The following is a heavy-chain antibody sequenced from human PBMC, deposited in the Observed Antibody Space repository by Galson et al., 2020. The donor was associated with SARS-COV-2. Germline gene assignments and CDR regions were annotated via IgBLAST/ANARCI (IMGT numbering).Heavy chain of an antibody. CDR3: ASEFTATSAGYYGYDIDV. J-gene: IGHJ6*02. CDR2: INPNGGST. D-gene: IGHD2-15*01. Sequence: ALVKVSCKASGYTFTSYYMHWVRQAPGQGLEWMGIINPNGGSTSYAQKFQGRVTMTRDTSTSTAYMELSSLRSEDTAVYYCASEFTATSAGYYGYDIDVWGQGTRVTVSS. V-gene: IGHV1-46*01. CDR1: GYTFTSYY.